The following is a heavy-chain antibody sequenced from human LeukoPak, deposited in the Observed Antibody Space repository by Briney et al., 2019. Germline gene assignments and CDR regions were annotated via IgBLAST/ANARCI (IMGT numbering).Heavy chain of an antibody. CDR3: ARGGRWLQFGAFDI. CDR1: GYSFTDYY. CDR2: INPSGGST. J-gene: IGHJ3*02. V-gene: IGHV1-46*01. Sequence: ASVKVSCKTSGYSFTDYYMHWVRQAPGQGLEWMGIINPSGGSTNYAQKFQGRVTMTRDTSTSTAYMELSSLRSEDTAVYYCARGGRWLQFGAFDIWGQGTMVTVSS. D-gene: IGHD5-24*01.